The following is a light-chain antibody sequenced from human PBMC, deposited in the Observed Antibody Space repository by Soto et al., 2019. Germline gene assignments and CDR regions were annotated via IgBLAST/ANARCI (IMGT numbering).Light chain of an antibody. V-gene: IGLV2-23*01. CDR1: SSDVGSYNL. Sequence: QSVLTQPASVSVSAGQSITISCTGTSSDVGSYNLVSWYQQHPGKAPRVIISEGSERPSGVSSRFSASKSGNTASLTISGLQAEDEADYFCCAYAGKSTWVFGGGTKVTV. J-gene: IGLJ3*02. CDR3: CAYAGKSTWV. CDR2: EGS.